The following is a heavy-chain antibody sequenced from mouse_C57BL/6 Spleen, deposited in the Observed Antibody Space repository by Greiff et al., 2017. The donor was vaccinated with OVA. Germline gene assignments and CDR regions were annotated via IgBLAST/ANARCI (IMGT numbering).Heavy chain of an antibody. CDR2: IDPSDSYT. J-gene: IGHJ4*01. CDR3: ARNWILDY. CDR1: GYTFTSYW. V-gene: IGHV1-69*01. Sequence: VQLQQSGAELVMPGASVKLSCKASGYTFTSYWMHWVKQRPGQGLEWIGEIDPSDSYTNYNQKFKGKSTLTVDKSSSTAYMQLSSLTSEDSAVYYCARNWILDYWGQGTSVTVSS.